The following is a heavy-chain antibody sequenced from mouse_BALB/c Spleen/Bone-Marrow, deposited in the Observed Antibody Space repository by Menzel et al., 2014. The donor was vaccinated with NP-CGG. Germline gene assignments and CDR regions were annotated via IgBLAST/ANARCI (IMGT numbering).Heavy chain of an antibody. Sequence: VQLQQSGAELVKPGASVKLSCKASGHTFTIYWMHWVKQRPGQGLVWIGEIDPSDSDANYNQKFKGKATLTVDKSSTTAYIQLSSLTSEDSAVYYCARRNYYGSHYWYFDVWGAGTTVTVSS. V-gene: IGHV1-69*02. CDR2: IDPSDSDA. CDR3: ARRNYYGSHYWYFDV. CDR1: GHTFTIYW. D-gene: IGHD1-1*01. J-gene: IGHJ1*01.